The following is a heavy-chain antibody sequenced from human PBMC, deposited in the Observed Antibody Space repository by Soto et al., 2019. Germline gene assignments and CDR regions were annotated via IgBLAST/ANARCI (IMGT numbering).Heavy chain of an antibody. CDR3: ARDRYCSGGSCYPTYYYYGMDV. CDR2: IYTSGST. CDR1: GGSISSYY. V-gene: IGHV4-4*07. Sequence: SETLSLTCTVSGGSISSYYWSWIRQPAGKGLEWIGRIYTSGSTNYNPSLKSRVTMSVDTSKNQFSLKLSSVTAADTTVYYCARDRYCSGGSCYPTYYYYGMDVWGQGTTVTVSS. J-gene: IGHJ6*02. D-gene: IGHD2-15*01.